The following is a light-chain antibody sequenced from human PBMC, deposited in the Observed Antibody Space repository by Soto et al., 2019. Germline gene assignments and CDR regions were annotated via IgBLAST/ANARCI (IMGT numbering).Light chain of an antibody. CDR2: AAS. J-gene: IGKJ1*01. V-gene: IGKV1-27*01. Sequence: DIQMTQSPSSLSASVGDRLTITCRASQDIGKSLAWYQQRPGKVPKPLNYAASTLHSGVPSRFSGGGSGTRSTLTISTLQPADVATYYYEMYVTAPETLGHGTKVEIE. CDR1: QDIGKS. CDR3: EMYVTAPET.